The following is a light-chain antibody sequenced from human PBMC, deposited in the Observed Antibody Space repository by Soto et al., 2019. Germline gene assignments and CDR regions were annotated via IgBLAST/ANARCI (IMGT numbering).Light chain of an antibody. J-gene: IGKJ4*01. CDR1: QSVSNN. Sequence: EIVMTQSPATLSVSPGERATLSCRASQSVSNNLAWYQQKPGQAPRLLIYHASTRATGIPARFSGGVSGTEFTLTISSLQSEDFAVYYCQQYNKWPLTFGGGTKVEIK. V-gene: IGKV3-15*01. CDR2: HAS. CDR3: QQYNKWPLT.